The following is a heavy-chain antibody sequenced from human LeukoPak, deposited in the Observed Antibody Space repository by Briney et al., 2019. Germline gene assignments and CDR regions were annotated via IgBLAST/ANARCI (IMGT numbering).Heavy chain of an antibody. CDR3: ARANYDILTGHKRDYFDY. D-gene: IGHD3-9*01. CDR2: IWYDGSNK. Sequence: GGSLRLSCAASGFTFSSYGVHWVRQAPGKGLEWVAVIWYDGSNKYYADSVKGRFTISRDNSKNTLYLQMNSLRAEDTAVYYCARANYDILTGHKRDYFDYWGQGTLVTVSS. V-gene: IGHV3-33*01. CDR1: GFTFSSYG. J-gene: IGHJ4*02.